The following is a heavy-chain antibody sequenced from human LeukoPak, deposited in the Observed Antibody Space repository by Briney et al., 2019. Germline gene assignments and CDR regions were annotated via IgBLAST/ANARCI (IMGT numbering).Heavy chain of an antibody. J-gene: IGHJ4*02. CDR2: IKQDGSEK. CDR1: GFTFSSYW. D-gene: IGHD5-24*01. Sequence: PGWSLRLSCAASGFTFSSYWMSWVRQAPGKGLEGVANIKQDGSEKYYVDSVKGRFTISRDNAKNSLYLQMNSLRAEDTAVYYCARDAGRWLQFYSDYWGQGTLVTVSS. CDR3: ARDAGRWLQFYSDY. V-gene: IGHV3-7*01.